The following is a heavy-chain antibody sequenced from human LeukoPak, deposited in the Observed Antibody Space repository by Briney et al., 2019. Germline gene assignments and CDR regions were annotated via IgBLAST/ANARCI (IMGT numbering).Heavy chain of an antibody. J-gene: IGHJ4*02. V-gene: IGHV3-9*01. CDR1: GFTFDDYA. Sequence: PGGSLRLSCAASGFTFDDYAMHWVRQAPGKGLEWVSGISWNSGSIGYADSVKGRFTISRDNAKNSLYLQMNSLRAEDTALYYCAKDMAGDSSGWYSGWGQGTLVTVSS. CDR2: ISWNSGSI. CDR3: AKDMAGDSSGWYSG. D-gene: IGHD6-19*01.